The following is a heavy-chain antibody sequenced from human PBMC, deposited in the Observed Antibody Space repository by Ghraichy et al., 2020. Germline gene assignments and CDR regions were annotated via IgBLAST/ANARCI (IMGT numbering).Heavy chain of an antibody. CDR2: IWYDGSNK. Sequence: GGSLRLSCAASGFTFSSYGMHWVRQAPGKGLEWVAVIWYDGSNKYYADSVKGRFTISRDNSKNTLYLQMNSLRAEDTAVYYCARDGGGFGSRYFDYWGQGTLVTVSS. J-gene: IGHJ4*02. V-gene: IGHV3-33*01. CDR3: ARDGGGFGSRYFDY. D-gene: IGHD3-16*01. CDR1: GFTFSSYG.